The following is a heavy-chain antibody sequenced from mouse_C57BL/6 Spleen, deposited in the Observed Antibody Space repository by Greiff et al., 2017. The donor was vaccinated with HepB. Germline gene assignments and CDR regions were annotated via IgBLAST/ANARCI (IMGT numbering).Heavy chain of an antibody. D-gene: IGHD1-1*01. Sequence: EVKLMESGGGLVKPGGSLKLSCAASGFTFSSYTMSWVRQTPEKRLEWVATISGGGGNTYYPDSVKGRFTISRDNAKNTLYLQMSSLRSEDTALYYCARHRYYGSPSWFAYWGQGTLVTVSA. CDR3: ARHRYYGSPSWFAY. J-gene: IGHJ3*01. CDR2: ISGGGGNT. V-gene: IGHV5-9*01. CDR1: GFTFSSYT.